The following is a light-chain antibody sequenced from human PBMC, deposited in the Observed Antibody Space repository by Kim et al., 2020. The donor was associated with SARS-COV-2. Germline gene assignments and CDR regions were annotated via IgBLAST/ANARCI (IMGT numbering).Light chain of an antibody. CDR1: QTISSY. Sequence: DIQMTQSPSSLSASVGDRVTITCRASQTISSYLNWYQHKPGKAPNLLIYAASSLQSGVPSRFSGGGSGTDFTLTISSLQPEDFATYYCQQSYSTPRTFGQGTTVDIK. J-gene: IGKJ1*01. CDR3: QQSYSTPRT. CDR2: AAS. V-gene: IGKV1-39*01.